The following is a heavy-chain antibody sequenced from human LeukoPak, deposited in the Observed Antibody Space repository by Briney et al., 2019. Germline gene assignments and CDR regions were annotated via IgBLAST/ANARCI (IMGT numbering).Heavy chain of an antibody. D-gene: IGHD3-22*01. Sequence: SETLSLTCTVSGGSMSSSSYYWGWIRQPPGKGLEWIGSIYYSGSTYYNPYLKSRVTISVDTSKKQFSLKLSSVTAADTAVYYCARHPYSDSSGFTFDIWGQGTMVTVSS. CDR3: ARHPYSDSSGFTFDI. CDR2: IYYSGST. J-gene: IGHJ3*02. CDR1: GGSMSSSSYY. V-gene: IGHV4-39*01.